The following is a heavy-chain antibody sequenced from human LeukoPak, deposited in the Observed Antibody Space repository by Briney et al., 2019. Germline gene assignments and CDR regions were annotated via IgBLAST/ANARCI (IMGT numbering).Heavy chain of an antibody. D-gene: IGHD6-25*01. CDR2: IIPILGIA. J-gene: IGHJ4*02. Sequence: ASVKVSCKTSGGTFSSYTISWVRQAPGQGLEWMGRIIPILGIANYAQKFQSRVTITADKSTSTAYMELSSLRSEDTAVYYCARVRIHSSALGYWGQGTLVTVSS. CDR1: GGTFSSYT. V-gene: IGHV1-69*02. CDR3: ARVRIHSSALGY.